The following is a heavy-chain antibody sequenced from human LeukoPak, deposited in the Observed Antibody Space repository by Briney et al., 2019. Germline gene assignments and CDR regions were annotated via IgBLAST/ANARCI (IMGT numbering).Heavy chain of an antibody. CDR2: INVNGGAM. J-gene: IGHJ4*02. Sequence: PGGSLRLSCAACGFSFKDYYFSWIRQAPGKGLEWVSFINVNGGAMYYADFVKGRFTISRDNAKSSLYLEMNSLRVEDTAVYYCARGPRILAAGSYYFDYWGQGSLVTVSS. CDR1: GFSFKDYY. V-gene: IGHV3-11*01. CDR3: ARGPRILAAGSYYFDY. D-gene: IGHD6-13*01.